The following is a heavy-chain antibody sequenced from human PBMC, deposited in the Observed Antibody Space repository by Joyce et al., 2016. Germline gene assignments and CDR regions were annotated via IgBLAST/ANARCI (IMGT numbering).Heavy chain of an antibody. CDR3: ARHYYDSSGYSGFDL. J-gene: IGHJ4*02. D-gene: IGHD3-22*01. CDR1: GFTFSDYS. Sequence: EVQLVESGGGLVKPGGSLRVSCAAAGFTFSDYSMNWVRQAPGKGREWVSSISDTSAYIYYADSVKGRFTISRDNARNSLYLQMRSLRAEDTAVYYCARHYYDSSGYSGFDLWGQGTLVTVSS. V-gene: IGHV3-21*02. CDR2: ISDTSAYI.